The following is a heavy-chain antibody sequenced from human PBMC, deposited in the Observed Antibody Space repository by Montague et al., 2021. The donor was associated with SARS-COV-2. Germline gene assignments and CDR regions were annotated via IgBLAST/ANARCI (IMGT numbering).Heavy chain of an antibody. D-gene: IGHD5-18*01. V-gene: IGHV4-59*02. CDR2: MHYRGST. CDR3: ARGRDERGYSFGYYYFDL. J-gene: IGHJ4*02. CDR1: GGSVSPYY. Sequence: SETLSLTCTISGGSVSPYYWSWIRQPPGKGLEWIGYMHYRGSTNCNPSLESRVTMSLDTSENQFSLKLTSVTAAETAVYFCARGRDERGYSFGYYYFDLWGQGTLVTVSS.